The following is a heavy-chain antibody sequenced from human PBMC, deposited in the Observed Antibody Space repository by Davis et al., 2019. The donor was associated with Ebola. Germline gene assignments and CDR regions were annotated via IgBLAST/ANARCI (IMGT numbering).Heavy chain of an antibody. J-gene: IGHJ3*02. CDR2: IYYSGST. CDR3: AREDSSGYYYVRGDAFDI. Sequence: PSETLSLTCTVSGGSISSYYWSWIRQPPGKGLEWIGYIYYSGSTNYNPSLKSRVTISVDTSKNQFSLKLSSVTAADTAVYYCAREDSSGYYYVRGDAFDIWGQGTMVTVSS. V-gene: IGHV4-59*01. D-gene: IGHD3-22*01. CDR1: GGSISSYY.